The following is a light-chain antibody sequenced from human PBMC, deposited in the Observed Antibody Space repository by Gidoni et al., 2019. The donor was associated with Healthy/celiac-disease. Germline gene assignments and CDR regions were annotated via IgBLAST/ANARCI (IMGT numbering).Light chain of an antibody. CDR1: QSISSW. V-gene: IGKV1-5*03. Sequence: DVQMTQSPSTLSASVGDRVTITCRASQSISSWLAWYQQKPGKAPKLLIYKASSLESGVPSRFSGSGSGTEFTLTISSLQPDDFATYYCQQYNSYPYTFGQGTKLEIK. J-gene: IGKJ2*01. CDR2: KAS. CDR3: QQYNSYPYT.